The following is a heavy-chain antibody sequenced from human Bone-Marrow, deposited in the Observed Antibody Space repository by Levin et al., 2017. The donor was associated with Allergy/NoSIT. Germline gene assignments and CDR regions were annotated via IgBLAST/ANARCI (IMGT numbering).Heavy chain of an antibody. D-gene: IGHD6-19*01. Sequence: TSETLSLTCTVSGGSISSYYWSWIRQPPGKGLEWIGYIYYSGSTNYNPSLKSRVTISVDTSKNQFSLKLSSVTAADTAVYYCARGNRGWLDYWGQGTLVTVSS. V-gene: IGHV4-59*01. CDR1: GGSISSYY. J-gene: IGHJ4*02. CDR2: IYYSGST. CDR3: ARGNRGWLDY.